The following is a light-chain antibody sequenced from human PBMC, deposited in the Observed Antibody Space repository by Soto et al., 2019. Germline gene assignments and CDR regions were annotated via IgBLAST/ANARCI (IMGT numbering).Light chain of an antibody. V-gene: IGLV2-14*01. CDR3: LSYTSSTTYV. Sequence: QSALTQPASVSGSPGQSITISCTGTSSDVGGYNSVSWYQQPPGKAPKLVIFDVSNRPSGVSNRFSGSKSGNMASLTISGLQPEDEADYYCLSYTSSTTYVFGTGTKLTVL. CDR1: SSDVGGYNS. J-gene: IGLJ1*01. CDR2: DVS.